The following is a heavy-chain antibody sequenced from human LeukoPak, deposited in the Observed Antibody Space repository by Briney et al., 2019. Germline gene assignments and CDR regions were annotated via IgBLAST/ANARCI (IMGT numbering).Heavy chain of an antibody. CDR2: IIPIFGTA. CDR3: ARGPDYDLLTGYPDYYYYSMDV. J-gene: IGHJ6*03. CDR1: GGTFSSYA. V-gene: IGHV1-69*06. D-gene: IGHD3-9*01. Sequence: ASVKVSCKASGGTFSSYAISWVRQAPGQGLEWMGGIIPIFGTANYAQKFLGRVTITADKSTSTAYMELSSLRSEDTAVYYCARGPDYDLLTGYPDYYYYSMDVWGKGTTVTVSS.